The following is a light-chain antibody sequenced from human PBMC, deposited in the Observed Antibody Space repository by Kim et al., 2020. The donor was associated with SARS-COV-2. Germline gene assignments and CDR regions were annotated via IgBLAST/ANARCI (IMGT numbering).Light chain of an antibody. CDR1: QGIRND. CDR2: GAS. J-gene: IGKJ4*01. CDR3: PLT. V-gene: IGKV1-17*01. Sequence: SPSSLSATIGDRVTNTCRASQGIRNDLGWYQQKTGKAPKRLIYGASTLQSGVPSRFSGSGSGTEFTLTISSLQPEDFATYYNPLTFGGGTKVDIK.